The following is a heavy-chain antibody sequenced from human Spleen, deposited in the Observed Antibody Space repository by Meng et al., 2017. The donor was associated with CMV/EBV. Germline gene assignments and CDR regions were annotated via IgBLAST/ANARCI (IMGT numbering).Heavy chain of an antibody. CDR3: ARAGLGYCSVTSCYNDY. J-gene: IGHJ4*02. CDR2: IREDGSSK. Sequence: GESLKISCAASGFTFSTSWMTWVRQAPGKGLEWVANIREDGSSKYYADPVKGRFTISRDNAKNSLFLPMSSLRAEDTAMYYCARAGLGYCSVTSCYNDYWGQGTLVTVSS. V-gene: IGHV3-7*01. CDR1: GFTFSTSW. D-gene: IGHD2-2*02.